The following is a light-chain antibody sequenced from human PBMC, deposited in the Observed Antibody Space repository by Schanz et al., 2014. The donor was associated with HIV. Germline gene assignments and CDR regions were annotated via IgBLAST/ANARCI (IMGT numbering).Light chain of an antibody. Sequence: EIVLTQSPGTLSLSPGERATLSCRASQSVSSSYLAWYQQKPGQAPRLLIYGASSRATGTPDRFSGSESGTDFTLTISRVEPEDYAVYYCQQYGSLPWTFGQGTKVEVK. CDR1: QSVSSSY. CDR2: GAS. CDR3: QQYGSLPWT. J-gene: IGKJ1*01. V-gene: IGKV3-20*01.